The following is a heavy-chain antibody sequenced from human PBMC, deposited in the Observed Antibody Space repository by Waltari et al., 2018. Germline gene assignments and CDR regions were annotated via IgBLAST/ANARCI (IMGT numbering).Heavy chain of an antibody. CDR2: IHHSGST. CDR1: GGSFSGYS. D-gene: IGHD6-19*01. Sequence: QVQLQQWGAGLLKPSETLSLTCAVYGGSFSGYSWSWIRQPPGKGLEWIGEIHHSGSTNYNPSLKSRVTISVDTSKHQFSLKLSSVTAADTAVYYCARGLSSGWYKGYYFDYWGQGTLVTVSS. CDR3: ARGLSSGWYKGYYFDY. J-gene: IGHJ4*02. V-gene: IGHV4-34*01.